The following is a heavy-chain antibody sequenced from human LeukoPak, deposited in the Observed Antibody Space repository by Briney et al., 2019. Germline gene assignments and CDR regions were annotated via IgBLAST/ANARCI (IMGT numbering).Heavy chain of an antibody. D-gene: IGHD1-26*01. CDR1: GGSISSGDYY. Sequence: PSETLSLTCTVFGGSISSGDYYWSWIRQPPGKGLEWIGYIYSTGSTNYNPSLRSRVTISVDTSKGEFSLKLNSVTAADTAVYYCARHISSGGTYAYFDYWGQGTLVTVSS. CDR2: IYSTGST. V-gene: IGHV4-61*08. J-gene: IGHJ4*02. CDR3: ARHISSGGTYAYFDY.